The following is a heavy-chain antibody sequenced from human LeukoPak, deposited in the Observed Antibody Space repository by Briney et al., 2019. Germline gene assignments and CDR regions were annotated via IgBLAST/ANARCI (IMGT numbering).Heavy chain of an antibody. CDR1: GYILTELS. Sequence: ASVKVSCKVSGYILTELSMHWVRQAPGKGLEWMGGFDPEDGETIYAQKFQGRVTMTEDTSTDTAYMELSSLRSEDTAVYYCATVSIVGATSGFGPWGQGTLVTVSS. V-gene: IGHV1-24*01. D-gene: IGHD1-26*01. CDR2: FDPEDGET. CDR3: ATVSIVGATSGFGP. J-gene: IGHJ5*02.